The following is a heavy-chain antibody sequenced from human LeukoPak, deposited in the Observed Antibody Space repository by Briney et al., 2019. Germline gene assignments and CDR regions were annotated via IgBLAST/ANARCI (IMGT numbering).Heavy chain of an antibody. CDR3: ARTVLRSAPYYYYYMDV. D-gene: IGHD3-3*01. Sequence: GGSLRLSCAASGFIFSSYWMSWVRQAPGKGLEWVANINQDGSEKYYVDSVKGRFTISRDNAKNSLYLQMNSLRAEDTAVYYCARTVLRSAPYYYYYMDVWGKGTTVIVSS. V-gene: IGHV3-7*01. CDR2: INQDGSEK. J-gene: IGHJ6*03. CDR1: GFIFSSYW.